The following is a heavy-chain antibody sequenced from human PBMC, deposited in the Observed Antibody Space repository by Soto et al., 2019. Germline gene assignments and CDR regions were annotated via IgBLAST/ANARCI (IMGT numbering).Heavy chain of an antibody. Sequence: QVQLVESGGGVVQPGRSLRLSCAASGFTFSSYGMHWVRQAPGKGLEWVAVISYDGSNKYYADSVKGRFTISRDNSKNTLYLQMNSLRAEDTAVYYCAKDRWMTAMNAEYFQHWGQGTLVTVSS. CDR2: ISYDGSNK. CDR1: GFTFSSYG. V-gene: IGHV3-30*18. D-gene: IGHD2-21*02. CDR3: AKDRWMTAMNAEYFQH. J-gene: IGHJ1*01.